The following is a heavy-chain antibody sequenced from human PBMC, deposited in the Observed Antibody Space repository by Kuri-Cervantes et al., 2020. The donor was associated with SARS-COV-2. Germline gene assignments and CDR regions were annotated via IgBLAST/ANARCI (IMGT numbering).Heavy chain of an antibody. CDR2: ISAYNGNT. Sequence: ASVNVSCKASGYTFTSYGSSSVRQAPRQGLEWMGWISAYNGNTNYAQKLQGRVTMTTDTSTSTAYMELRSLRSDDTAVYYCATRGSSVDYWGQGTLVTVSS. CDR1: GYTFTSYG. J-gene: IGHJ4*02. D-gene: IGHD2-15*01. CDR3: ATRGSSVDY. V-gene: IGHV1-18*01.